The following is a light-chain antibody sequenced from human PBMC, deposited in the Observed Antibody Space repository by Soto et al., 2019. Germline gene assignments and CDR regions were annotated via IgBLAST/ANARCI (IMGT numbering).Light chain of an antibody. CDR2: SNY. J-gene: IGLJ2*01. Sequence: QAVVTQPPSASGTPGQRLTISCSGSTSNIGSNAVNWYQQLPGTAPKLLIYSNYQRPSGVPARFSGSKSGTSASLAISGLQSEDEADYYCASWDDSLNGVVFGGGTQLTVL. CDR3: ASWDDSLNGVV. V-gene: IGLV1-44*01. CDR1: TSNIGSNA.